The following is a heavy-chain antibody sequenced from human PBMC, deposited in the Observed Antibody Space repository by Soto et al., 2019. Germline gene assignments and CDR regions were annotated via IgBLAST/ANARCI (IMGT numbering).Heavy chain of an antibody. V-gene: IGHV3-48*01. Sequence: EVQLVESGGGLVQPGGSLRLSCAASGFTFSSYSMNWVRQAPGKGLEWVSYISSSSSTIYYADSVKGRFTISRDNAKNSLYLQMNSLRAEDTAVYYCAVDLSLAVKRFFDYWGQGTLVTVSS. CDR2: ISSSSSTI. J-gene: IGHJ4*02. D-gene: IGHD6-6*01. CDR1: GFTFSSYS. CDR3: AVDLSLAVKRFFDY.